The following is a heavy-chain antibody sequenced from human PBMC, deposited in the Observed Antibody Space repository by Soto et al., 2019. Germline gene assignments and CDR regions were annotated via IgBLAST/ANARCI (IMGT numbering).Heavy chain of an antibody. CDR3: ARQGGSGWYKVDY. D-gene: IGHD6-19*01. CDR1: GGSISSSSYY. V-gene: IGHV4-39*01. J-gene: IGHJ4*02. CDR2: IYYSGST. Sequence: SGTLSLTCTVSGGSISSSSYYWGWIRQPPGKGLEWIGSIYYSGSTYYNPSLKSRVTIPVDTSKNQFSLKLSSVTAADTAVYYCARQGGSGWYKVDYWGQGTLVTVSS.